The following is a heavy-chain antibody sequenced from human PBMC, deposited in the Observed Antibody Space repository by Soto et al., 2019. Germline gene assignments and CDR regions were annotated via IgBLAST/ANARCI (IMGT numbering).Heavy chain of an antibody. CDR2: IYSSGST. CDR1: GGAISGYY. J-gene: IGHJ5*02. Sequence: QVQLQESGPGLVKPSETLSLNCTVTGGAISGYYWTWIRQSAGEGLEWIGRIYSSGSTNYNPSLKSRVTISLDTSMIYFSLRLSSVTAADTAVYYCARGQRFSDWFDPWGQGTLVTVSS. V-gene: IGHV4-4*07. CDR3: ARGQRFSDWFDP. D-gene: IGHD3-3*01.